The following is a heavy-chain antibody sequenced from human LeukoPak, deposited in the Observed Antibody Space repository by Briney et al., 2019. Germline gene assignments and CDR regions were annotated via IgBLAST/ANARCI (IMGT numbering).Heavy chain of an antibody. Sequence: GGSLRLSCAASRFTFSNYAMSWVRQAPGKGLEWVSAISASSGSTYYADSVRGRFTISRDNSKNMLYLQMNGLRAEDTAIYYCAKDIIVVPAGSDASDIWGQGTLVTVSS. CDR2: ISASSGST. CDR3: AKDIIVVPAGSDASDI. V-gene: IGHV3-23*01. J-gene: IGHJ3*02. D-gene: IGHD2-2*01. CDR1: RFTFSNYA.